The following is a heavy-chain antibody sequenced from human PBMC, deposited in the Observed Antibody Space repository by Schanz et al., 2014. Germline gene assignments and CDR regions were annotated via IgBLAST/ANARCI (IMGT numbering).Heavy chain of an antibody. D-gene: IGHD3-9*01. CDR3: AKDHAGSDILTALGN. V-gene: IGHV3-23*01. CDR2: IVGGGGRT. CDR1: GFTFSGYA. J-gene: IGHJ4*02. Sequence: EVQLLESGGGLVQPGGSLRISCAASGFTFSGYAMSWVRQAPGKGLEWVSSIVGGGGRTYYADSVKGRFTISRDNSKNTLYLQMNSLRAEDTAVYYCAKDHAGSDILTALGNWGQGNLVTVSS.